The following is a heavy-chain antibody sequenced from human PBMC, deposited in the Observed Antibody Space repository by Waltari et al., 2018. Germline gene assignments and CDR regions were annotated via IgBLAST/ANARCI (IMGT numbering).Heavy chain of an antibody. CDR3: ARYSKSDYYYGMDV. V-gene: IGHV4-59*01. D-gene: IGHD4-4*01. J-gene: IGHJ6*02. CDR1: GGSISSYY. Sequence: QVQLQESGPGLVKPSETLSLTCTVSGGSISSYYWSWIRQPPGKGLEWIGYIYYSGSTNYNPALKSRVTISVDTSKNQFSLKLSSVTAADTAVYYCARYSKSDYYYGMDVWGQGTTVTVSS. CDR2: IYYSGST.